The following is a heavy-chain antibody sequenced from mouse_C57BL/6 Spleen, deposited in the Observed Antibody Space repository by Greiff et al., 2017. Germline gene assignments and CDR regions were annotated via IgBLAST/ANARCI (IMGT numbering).Heavy chain of an antibody. CDR3: ARNYYGTIAY. J-gene: IGHJ3*01. V-gene: IGHV1-81*01. Sequence: QVQLQQSGAELARPGASVKLSCKASGYTFTSYGISWVKQRTGQGLEWIGEIYPRSGNTYYNEKFKDKATLTADKSSSTAYMQLSSLTYEDSAVYYCARNYYGTIAYWGQGTLVTVSA. CDR2: IYPRSGNT. D-gene: IGHD1-1*01. CDR1: GYTFTSYG.